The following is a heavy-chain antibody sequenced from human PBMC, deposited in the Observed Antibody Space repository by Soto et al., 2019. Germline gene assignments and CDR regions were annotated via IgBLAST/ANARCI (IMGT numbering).Heavy chain of an antibody. J-gene: IGHJ4*02. CDR2: ISSSSSYI. Sequence: EVQLVESGGGLVKPGGSLRLSCAASGFTFSSYSMNWVRQAPGKGLEWVSSISSSSSYIYYADSVKGRFTISRDNAKNSLYLPMNSLRAEDTAVYYCARERSGSNPYYFDYWGQGTLVTVSS. CDR1: GFTFSSYS. V-gene: IGHV3-21*01. D-gene: IGHD1-26*01. CDR3: ARERSGSNPYYFDY.